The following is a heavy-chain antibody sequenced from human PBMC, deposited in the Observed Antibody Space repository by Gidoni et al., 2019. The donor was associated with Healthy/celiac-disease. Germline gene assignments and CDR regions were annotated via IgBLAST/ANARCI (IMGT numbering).Heavy chain of an antibody. J-gene: IGHJ6*02. CDR3: ARGARRKQLGRGEYYYYGMDV. V-gene: IGHV4-34*01. D-gene: IGHD6-6*01. CDR2: IKHRGST. Sequence: QVQLQQWGAGLVKPSETLSLTCAVYVGSFSGYYWSWIRQPPGKGLEWIGDIKHRGSTNYNPSLKSRGNISVDTSKNQFSLKLSSVTAADTAVYYCARGARRKQLGRGEYYYYGMDVWGQGTTVTVSS. CDR1: VGSFSGYY.